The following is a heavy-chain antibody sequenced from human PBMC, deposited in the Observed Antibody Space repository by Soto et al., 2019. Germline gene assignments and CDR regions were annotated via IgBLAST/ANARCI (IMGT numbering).Heavy chain of an antibody. D-gene: IGHD3-10*01. CDR1: GYSFTSYW. CDR2: IDPSDSYT. Sequence: GESLKISCKGSGYSFTSYWISWVRQMPGKGLEWMGRIDPSDSYTNYSPSFQGHVTISADKSISTAYLQWSSLKASDTAMYYCARRPGRFGELSLPYYYGMDVWGQGTTVTVSS. CDR3: ARRPGRFGELSLPYYYGMDV. V-gene: IGHV5-10-1*01. J-gene: IGHJ6*02.